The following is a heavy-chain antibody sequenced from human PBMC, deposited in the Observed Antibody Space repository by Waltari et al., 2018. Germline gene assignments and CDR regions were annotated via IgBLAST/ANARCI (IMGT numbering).Heavy chain of an antibody. D-gene: IGHD5-12*01. CDR2: INPNSGGT. J-gene: IGHJ4*02. V-gene: IGHV1-2*06. Sequence: QVQLVQSGAELKKPGASMKVSCKASEYTFTGYYIPWVRQAPGQGLEWMGRINPNSGGTNYGQKFQGRVTMTGDTSISTAYMELGRLRSDDTAVYYCARDRGYSGYDYGFDYWGQGTLVTVSS. CDR1: EYTFTGYY. CDR3: ARDRGYSGYDYGFDY.